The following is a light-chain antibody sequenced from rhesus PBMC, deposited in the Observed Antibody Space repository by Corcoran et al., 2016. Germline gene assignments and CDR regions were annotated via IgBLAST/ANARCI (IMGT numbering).Light chain of an antibody. Sequence: DVAMIQSPLSLPVTLGQPASISCRSSQSLLHSNGNTYLSWFQQRPGQSSRRLIYKVSIRGFEVPDRFSGSGAGTDFTLKISRVEAEDVGVYFCMEGTHRPRSFGQGTTVEIK. J-gene: IGKJ2*01. CDR3: MEGTHRPRS. CDR1: QSLLHSNGNTY. CDR2: KVS. V-gene: IGKV2-58*01.